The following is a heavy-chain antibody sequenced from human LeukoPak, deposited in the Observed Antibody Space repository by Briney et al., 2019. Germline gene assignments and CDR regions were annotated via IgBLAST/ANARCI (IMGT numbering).Heavy chain of an antibody. V-gene: IGHV3-23*01. D-gene: IGHD6-19*01. CDR2: IYSSGGST. CDR3: ASGTGWLIDY. Sequence: GGSLRLSCAASGFTFSNYAMSWVRQAPGKGLEWVSSIYSSGGSTYYADSVKGRFTISRDNSKNTLYLQMDSLRAEDTAVYYCASGTGWLIDYWGQGTLVTVSS. J-gene: IGHJ4*02. CDR1: GFTFSNYA.